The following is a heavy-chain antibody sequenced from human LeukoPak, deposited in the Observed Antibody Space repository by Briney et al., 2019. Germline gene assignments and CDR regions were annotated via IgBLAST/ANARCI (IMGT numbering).Heavy chain of an antibody. CDR2: IYPDDSNT. V-gene: IGHV5-51*01. CDR3: ARHLGAYCSSTSCYSSKIDY. Sequence: GESLKISCTVSGYIFPHYWIGWVRQMPGKGLEWMGIIYPDDSNTIYSPSFQGQVTISADKSISTAYLQWSSLKASDTAMYYCARHLGAYCSSTSCYSSKIDYWGQGTLVTVSS. D-gene: IGHD2-2*01. J-gene: IGHJ4*02. CDR1: GYIFPHYW.